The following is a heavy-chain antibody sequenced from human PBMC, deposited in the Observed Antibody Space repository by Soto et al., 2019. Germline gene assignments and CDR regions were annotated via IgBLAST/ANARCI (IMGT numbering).Heavy chain of an antibody. V-gene: IGHV4-59*01. Sequence: SETLSLTCTVSGGSISSYYWSWIRQPPGKGLEWIGYIYYSGSTNYNPSLKSRVTISVDTSKNQFSLKLSSVTAADTAVYYCARGPLDTAMNYWGQGTLVTVSS. CDR1: GGSISSYY. CDR3: ARGPLDTAMNY. CDR2: IYYSGST. D-gene: IGHD5-18*01. J-gene: IGHJ4*02.